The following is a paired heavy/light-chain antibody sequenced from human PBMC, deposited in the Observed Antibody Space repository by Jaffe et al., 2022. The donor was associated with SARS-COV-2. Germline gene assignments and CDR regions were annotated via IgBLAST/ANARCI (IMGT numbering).Heavy chain of an antibody. CDR3: AKVERTNGGDYFFDF. Sequence: EVQLLESGGGLVQPGGSLRLSCAASGFTFSSSLMGWVRQAPGKGLEYVSSFGHTVINTYYAGSVKGRFTISRDNSQNTLYLQMNSLRAEDTAVYFCAKVERTNGGDYFFDFWGQGTLVTVSS. J-gene: IGHJ4*02. CDR2: FGHTVINT. V-gene: IGHV3-23*01. D-gene: IGHD2-21*02. CDR1: GFTFSSSL.
Light chain of an antibody. CDR2: YDT. CDR1: NIGSKS. J-gene: IGLJ1*01. Sequence: SYVLTQPPSVSVAPGKTARITCAGNNIGSKSVHWYQQRPGQAPALVVFYDTDRPSGIPERFSGSNTGNTATLTISRVEAGDEADYYCQVWDITSDSLYVFGTGTKVTVL. V-gene: IGLV3-21*04. CDR3: QVWDITSDSLYV.